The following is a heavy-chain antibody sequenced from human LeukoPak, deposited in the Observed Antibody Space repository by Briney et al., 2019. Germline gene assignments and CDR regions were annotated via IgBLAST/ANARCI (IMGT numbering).Heavy chain of an antibody. Sequence: ASVKVSCKASGYTFTSYYMHWVRQAPGQGLEWMGITNPSGGSTSYAQKFQGRVTMTRDTSTSSVYMELSSLRSEDTAVYYCASFPGIAAGSYGMDVWGQGTTVTVSS. D-gene: IGHD6-13*01. CDR2: TNPSGGST. CDR1: GYTFTSYY. CDR3: ASFPGIAAGSYGMDV. J-gene: IGHJ6*02. V-gene: IGHV1-46*01.